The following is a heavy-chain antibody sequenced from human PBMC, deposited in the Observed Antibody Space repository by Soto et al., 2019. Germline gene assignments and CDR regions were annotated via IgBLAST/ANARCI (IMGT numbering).Heavy chain of an antibody. CDR1: GYTFTGYY. V-gene: IGHV1-2*04. CDR3: ARGYSSGWPGNAFDI. J-gene: IGHJ3*02. Sequence: ASVKVSCKASGYTFTGYYMRWVRQAPGQGLEWMGWINPNSGGTNYAQKFQGWVTMTRDTSISTAYMELSRLRSDDTAVYYCARGYSSGWPGNAFDIWGQGTMVTVSS. D-gene: IGHD6-19*01. CDR2: INPNSGGT.